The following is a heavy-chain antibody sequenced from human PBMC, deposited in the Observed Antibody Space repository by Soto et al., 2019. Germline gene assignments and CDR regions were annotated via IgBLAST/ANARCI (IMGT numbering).Heavy chain of an antibody. CDR1: GYTFTSYD. CDR2: MNPNSGNT. Sequence: QVQLVQSGAEVKKPGASVKVSCKASGYTFTSYDINWVRQATGQGLEWMGWMNPNSGNTGYAQKFQGRVTMTRNTSISTAYMELSSLRSEDTAVYYCARGLGCSGSSCFFVSYYWGQGTLVTVSS. CDR3: ARGLGCSGSSCFFVSYY. D-gene: IGHD2-15*01. J-gene: IGHJ4*02. V-gene: IGHV1-8*01.